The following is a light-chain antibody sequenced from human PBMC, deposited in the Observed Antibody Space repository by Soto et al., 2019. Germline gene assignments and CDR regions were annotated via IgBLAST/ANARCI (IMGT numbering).Light chain of an antibody. CDR2: EVS. CDR3: SSYTSSSTGYV. J-gene: IGLJ1*01. Sequence: QSVLTQPASVSGSPGQSITISCTGTSSDVGGYNYVSWYQQHPGKVPKLMIYEVSNRPSGVSNRFSGSKSGNTASLTISGLQAEDEADYYCSSYTSSSTGYVFGTGTKVTVL. V-gene: IGLV2-14*01. CDR1: SSDVGGYNY.